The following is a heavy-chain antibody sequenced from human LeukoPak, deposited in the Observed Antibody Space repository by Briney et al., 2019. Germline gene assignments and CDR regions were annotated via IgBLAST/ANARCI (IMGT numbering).Heavy chain of an antibody. CDR3: ARATYYYDSSGPRPDYFDY. J-gene: IGHJ4*02. CDR2: IYYSGST. D-gene: IGHD3-22*01. CDR1: GGSISSSSYY. V-gene: IGHV4-61*05. Sequence: SETLSLTCTVSGGSISSSSYYWSWIRQPPGKGLEWIGYIYYSGSTNYNPSLKSRVTISVDTSKNQFSLKLSSVTAADTAVYYCARATYYYDSSGPRPDYFDYWGQGTLVTVSS.